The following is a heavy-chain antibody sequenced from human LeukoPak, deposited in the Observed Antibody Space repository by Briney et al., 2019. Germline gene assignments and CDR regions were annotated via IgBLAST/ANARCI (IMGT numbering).Heavy chain of an antibody. J-gene: IGHJ4*02. D-gene: IGHD3-10*01. Sequence: PGGSLRLSCAASGFTFSNYALSWVRQAPGKGLEWVSDISGSGGSTYYADSVKGRFTISRDNSKNTLYLQMNSLRAEDTAVYYCARGNYYGSGSYPIWGQGTLVTVSS. CDR1: GFTFSNYA. CDR2: ISGSGGST. V-gene: IGHV3-23*01. CDR3: ARGNYYGSGSYPI.